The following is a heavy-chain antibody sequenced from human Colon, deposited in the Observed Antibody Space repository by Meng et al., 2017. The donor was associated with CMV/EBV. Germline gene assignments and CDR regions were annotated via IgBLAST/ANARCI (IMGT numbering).Heavy chain of an antibody. J-gene: IGHJ4*02. Sequence: ASVKVSCKTSGYRFTGQYIHWVRQATGQGLEWMGRINPVNGDTDYSQKFQGRVTMTRDTSISSAYMELTRLTSDDTAVYYCAHSITGPDDYWGQGTLVTVSS. CDR2: INPVNGDT. CDR1: GYRFTGQY. CDR3: AHSITGPDDY. V-gene: IGHV1-2*06. D-gene: IGHD1-20*01.